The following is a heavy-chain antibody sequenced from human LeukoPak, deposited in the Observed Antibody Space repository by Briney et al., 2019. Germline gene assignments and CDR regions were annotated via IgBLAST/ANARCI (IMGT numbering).Heavy chain of an antibody. CDR3: ARDFSRDGYNWDAFDI. V-gene: IGHV4-59*11. CDR2: IYYSGST. J-gene: IGHJ3*02. Sequence: SETLSLTCTVSGGSISSHYWSWIRQPPGKGLEWIGYIYYSGSTNYNPSLKSRVTISVDTSKNQFSLKLSSVTAADTAVYYCARDFSRDGYNWDAFDIWGQGTMVTVSS. D-gene: IGHD5-24*01. CDR1: GGSISSHY.